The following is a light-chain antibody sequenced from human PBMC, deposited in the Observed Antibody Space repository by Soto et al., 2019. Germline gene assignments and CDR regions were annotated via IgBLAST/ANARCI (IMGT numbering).Light chain of an antibody. CDR2: DAS. J-gene: IGKJ4*01. V-gene: IGKV3D-20*02. CDR1: QSVSSSY. Sequence: EIVLTQSPGTLSLSPGERATLSCRPSQSVSSSYLAWYQQKPGQAPRLLIYDASNRATGIPARFSGSGSGTDFSLTISSLEPEDFAVYYCQQRSNWPPRLTFGGGTQVDIK. CDR3: QQRSNWPPRLT.